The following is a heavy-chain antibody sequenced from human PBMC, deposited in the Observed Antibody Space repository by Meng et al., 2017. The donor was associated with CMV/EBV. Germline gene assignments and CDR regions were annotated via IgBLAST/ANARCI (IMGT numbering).Heavy chain of an antibody. CDR1: GGTFSSYA. V-gene: IGHV1-69*05. D-gene: IGHD6-19*01. CDR2: IIPIFGTA. CDR3: ARVSGWYTGGYYYYYGMDV. J-gene: IGHJ6*02. Sequence: SVKVSCKASGGTFSSYAISWVRQAPGQGLGWMGGIIPIFGTANYAQKFQGRATITTDESTSTAYMELSSLRSEDTAVYYCARVSGWYTGGYYYYYGMDVWGQGTTVTVSS.